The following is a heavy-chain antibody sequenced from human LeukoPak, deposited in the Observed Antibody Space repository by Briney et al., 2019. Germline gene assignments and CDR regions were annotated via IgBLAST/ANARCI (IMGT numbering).Heavy chain of an antibody. J-gene: IGHJ4*02. CDR1: GGSFSGYY. CDR3: ARFNSGSYQHYFDY. D-gene: IGHD1-26*01. CDR2: INHSGST. Sequence: SETLSLTCAVYGGSFSGYYWSWIRQPPGKGLEWIGEINHSGSTNYNPSLKSRVTVSVDTSKNQFSLKLSSVTAADTAVYYCARFNSGSYQHYFDYWGQGTLVTVSS. V-gene: IGHV4-34*01.